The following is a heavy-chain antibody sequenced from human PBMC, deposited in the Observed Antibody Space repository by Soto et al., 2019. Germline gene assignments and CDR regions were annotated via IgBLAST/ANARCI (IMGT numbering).Heavy chain of an antibody. D-gene: IGHD6-6*01. Sequence: ASVKVSCKASGYTFTVYYMHCVVQAPLQGLEWMGWINPNSGGTNYAQKFQGWVTMTRDTSISIAYMELSRLRSDDTAVYYCARGKYSSSSVNWFDPWGQGTLVTVSS. J-gene: IGHJ5*02. CDR3: ARGKYSSSSVNWFDP. CDR2: INPNSGGT. V-gene: IGHV1-2*04. CDR1: GYTFTVYY.